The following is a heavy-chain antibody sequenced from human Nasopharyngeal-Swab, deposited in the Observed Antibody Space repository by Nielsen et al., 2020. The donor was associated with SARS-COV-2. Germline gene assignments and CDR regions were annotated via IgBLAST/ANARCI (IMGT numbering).Heavy chain of an antibody. CDR2: INPNSGGT. D-gene: IGHD5-12*01. CDR1: GYTFTGYY. Sequence: ASVKVSCKASGYTFTGYYMHWVRQAPGQGLEWMGWINPNSGGTSYAQKFQGRVTMTRDTSTSTVYMELSSLRSEDTAVYYCARGAGGYQTYNWFDPWGQGTLVTVSS. J-gene: IGHJ5*02. CDR3: ARGAGGYQTYNWFDP. V-gene: IGHV1-2*02.